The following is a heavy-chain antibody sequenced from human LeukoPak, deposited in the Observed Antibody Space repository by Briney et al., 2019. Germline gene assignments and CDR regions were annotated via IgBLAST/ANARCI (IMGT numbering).Heavy chain of an antibody. CDR1: GFTFSSYA. CDR2: ISGSGGST. CDR3: ARDYVGGSYRPSYFAS. V-gene: IGHV3-23*01. J-gene: IGHJ4*02. Sequence: SGGSLRLSCAASGFTFSSYAMSWVRQAPGKGLEWVSAISGSGGSTYYADSVKGRFTISRDNSKNTLYLQMNSLRAEDTAVYYCARDYVGGSYRPSYFASWGQGPLVTVPS. D-gene: IGHD3-16*02.